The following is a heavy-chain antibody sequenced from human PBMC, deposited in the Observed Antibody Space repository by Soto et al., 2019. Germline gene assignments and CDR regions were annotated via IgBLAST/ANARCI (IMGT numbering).Heavy chain of an antibody. CDR3: AREGMPVVNDTQPYWYFDL. V-gene: IGHV3-33*01. D-gene: IGHD2-8*02. CDR2: IWYDGSNK. Sequence: QVQLVESGGGVVQPGRSLRLSCAASGFTFSSYGMHWVRQAPGKGLEWVAVIWYDGSNKYYADSVKGRFTISRDNSKNTLYLQMNSLRAEDTAVYYCAREGMPVVNDTQPYWYFDLWGRGTLVTVSS. CDR1: GFTFSSYG. J-gene: IGHJ2*01.